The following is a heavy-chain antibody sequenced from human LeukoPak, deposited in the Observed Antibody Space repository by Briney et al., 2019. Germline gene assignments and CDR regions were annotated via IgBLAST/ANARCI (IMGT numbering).Heavy chain of an antibody. CDR3: ARHPLYCNTTNCYAY. CDR2: IYPGDSDT. J-gene: IGHJ4*02. Sequence: GESLKISCKGSGYSFTSYCIGWVRQMPGKGLEWMGIIYPGDSDTRYSPSFQGQVTISAAKSISTAYLQWSSLKASDTAMYYCARHPLYCNTTNCYAYWGQGTLVTVSS. CDR1: GYSFTSYC. D-gene: IGHD2/OR15-2a*01. V-gene: IGHV5-51*01.